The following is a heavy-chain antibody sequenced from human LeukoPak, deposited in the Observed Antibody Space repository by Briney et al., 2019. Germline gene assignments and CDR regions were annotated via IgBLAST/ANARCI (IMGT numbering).Heavy chain of an antibody. V-gene: IGHV3-23*01. Sequence: GGSLRLSCAASGFTFSSYAMSWVRQAPGKGLEWVSAISGSGGSTYYADSVKGRFTISRDNAKNSLYLQMNSLRAEDTAVYYCAREPRYCSSTSCYIKAFDIWGQGTMVTVSS. D-gene: IGHD2-2*02. CDR1: GFTFSSYA. CDR2: ISGSGGST. J-gene: IGHJ3*02. CDR3: AREPRYCSSTSCYIKAFDI.